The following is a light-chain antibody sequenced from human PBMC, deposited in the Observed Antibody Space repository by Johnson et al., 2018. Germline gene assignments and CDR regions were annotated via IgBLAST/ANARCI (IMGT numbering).Light chain of an antibody. CDR3: VTWDSNLSAGNV. V-gene: IGLV1-51*02. CDR1: SSNIRNNY. Sequence: QSVLTQPPSVSAAPGQKVTISCSGSSSNIRNNYVSWYQQLPGTAPKLLIYENNKRPSGIPDRFSGSKSGTSATLGITGLQTGDEADYYGVTWDSNLSAGNVFGTGTKVTVL. J-gene: IGLJ1*01. CDR2: ENN.